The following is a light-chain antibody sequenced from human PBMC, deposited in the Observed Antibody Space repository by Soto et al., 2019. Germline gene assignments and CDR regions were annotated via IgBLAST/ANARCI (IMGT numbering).Light chain of an antibody. J-gene: IGKJ4*01. CDR1: QDITNY. CDR3: QQYDALPLT. V-gene: IGKV1-33*01. Sequence: DIQMTQSPSSLSASVGDRVTITCQAGQDITNYLNWFQQKTGKSPKILIYDASNFATGVPSRFSGSGSGTYFTFPLSSLHHEDIATYYCQQYDALPLTFGGGTKVEIK. CDR2: DAS.